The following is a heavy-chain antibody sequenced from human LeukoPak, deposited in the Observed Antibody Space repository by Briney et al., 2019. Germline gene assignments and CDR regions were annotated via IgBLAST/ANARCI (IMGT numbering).Heavy chain of an antibody. J-gene: IGHJ3*02. V-gene: IGHV3-66*01. D-gene: IGHD4-17*01. CDR1: GFTVSSNY. CDR2: IYSGGST. Sequence: GGSLRLSCAASGFTVSSNYMSWVRQAPGKGLEWVSVIYSGGSTYYADSVKGRFTISRDNSKNTLYLQMNSLRAEDTAVYYCARDVALTARDYVDAFDIWGQGTMVTVSS. CDR3: ARDVALTARDYVDAFDI.